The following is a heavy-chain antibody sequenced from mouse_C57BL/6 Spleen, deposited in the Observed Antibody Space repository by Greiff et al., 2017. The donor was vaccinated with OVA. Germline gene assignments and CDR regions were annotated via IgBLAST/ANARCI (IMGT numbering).Heavy chain of an antibody. J-gene: IGHJ4*01. CDR2: IYPGSGNT. V-gene: IGHV1-76*01. D-gene: IGHD1-1*01. CDR1: GYTFTDYY. Sequence: QVQLQQSGAELVRPGASVKLSCKASGYTFTDYYINWVKQRPGQGLEWIARIYPGSGNTYYNEKFKGKATLTAEKSSSTAYMQLSSLTSEDSAVYFCAREAYGSYAMDYWGQGTSVTVSS. CDR3: AREAYGSYAMDY.